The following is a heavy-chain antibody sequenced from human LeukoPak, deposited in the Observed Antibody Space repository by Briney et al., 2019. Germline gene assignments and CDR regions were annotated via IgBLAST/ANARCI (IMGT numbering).Heavy chain of an antibody. CDR2: IYYSGST. CDR3: ARGQDSSGWPPHWFDP. D-gene: IGHD6-19*01. CDR1: GCSISSYS. J-gene: IGHJ5*02. V-gene: IGHV4-59*01. Sequence: PSESLSLTCTASGCSISSYSWSWIRQPPGKGLEWIGDIYYSGSTNYNPSLKSRVTISVDTSKNQFSLKLSSVTAADTAVYYCARGQDSSGWPPHWFDPWGQGTLVTVSS.